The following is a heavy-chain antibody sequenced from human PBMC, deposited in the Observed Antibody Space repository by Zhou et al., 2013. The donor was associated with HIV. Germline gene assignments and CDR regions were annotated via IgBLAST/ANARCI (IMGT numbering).Heavy chain of an antibody. J-gene: IGHJ4*02. CDR2: INPNSGDT. CDR3: ARGTRTDY. CDR1: GYTFTGDY. Sequence: QVQLLQSGAEVKKPGASVKVSCKASGYTFTGDYMQWVRQAPGQGPEWMGWINPNSGDTDYGQKFQGRVSMTSDTSITTAYMELTSLRSEDTAVYYCARGTRTDYWGQGTLVTVSS. V-gene: IGHV1-2*02.